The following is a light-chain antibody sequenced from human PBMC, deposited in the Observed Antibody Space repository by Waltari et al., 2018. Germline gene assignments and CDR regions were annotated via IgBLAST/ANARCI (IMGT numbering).Light chain of an antibody. J-gene: IGLJ1*01. Sequence: QSVLPQPPSASGTPGQRVTISCSGNSSNVGSIYVYWYKQLPGTAPKLLIYRDNQRPSGVPDRVSGSKSGTSASLAISGLRSEDEADYYCAAWDHNLGNYVFGTGTKVTVL. CDR3: AAWDHNLGNYV. CDR1: SSNVGSIY. V-gene: IGLV1-47*01. CDR2: RDN.